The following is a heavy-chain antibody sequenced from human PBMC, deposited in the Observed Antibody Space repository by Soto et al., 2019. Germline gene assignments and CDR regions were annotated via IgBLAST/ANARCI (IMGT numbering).Heavy chain of an antibody. D-gene: IGHD4-17*01. CDR1: GGTFSTFG. CDR3: AKSAPMDAGDKYYYDF. CDR2: IIPFFGTA. J-gene: IGHJ4*02. V-gene: IGHV1-69*13. Sequence: SVKVSCKASGGTFSTFGISWVRQAPGQGLEWMGGIIPFFGTARYSQRFEDRITITADESTNTVYMDLRSLTSEDTAIYYCAKSAPMDAGDKYYYDFWGQGALVTVSS.